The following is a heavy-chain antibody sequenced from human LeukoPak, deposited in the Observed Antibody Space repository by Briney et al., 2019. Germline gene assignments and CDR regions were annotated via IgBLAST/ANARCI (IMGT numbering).Heavy chain of an antibody. J-gene: IGHJ4*02. CDR1: GYTFTSYA. CDR3: ARVSGGWYYFDY. CDR2: INAGNGNT. V-gene: IGHV1-3*01. D-gene: IGHD6-19*01. Sequence: ASVKVSCKASGYTFTSYATHWVRQAPGQRLEWMGWINAGNGNTKYSQKFQGRVTITRDTSASTAYMELSSLRSEDTAVYYCARVSGGWYYFDYWGQGTLVTVSS.